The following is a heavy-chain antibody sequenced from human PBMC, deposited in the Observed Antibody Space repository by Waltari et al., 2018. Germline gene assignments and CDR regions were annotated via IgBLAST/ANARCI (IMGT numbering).Heavy chain of an antibody. V-gene: IGHV4-34*01. CDR2: INNSGST. D-gene: IGHD2-15*01. CDR3: ARGGYCSGGSCYSAYYYGMDV. J-gene: IGHJ6*02. Sequence: QAQLQQWGAGLLKPSETLSITRAVYGGSFSGYSCSSLRQPPGNGQAWIGEINNSGSTNYNPSLKSRCTISVDTSKNQFSLKLSSVTAADTAVYYCARGGYCSGGSCYSAYYYGMDVWGQGTTVTVSS. CDR1: GGSFSGYS.